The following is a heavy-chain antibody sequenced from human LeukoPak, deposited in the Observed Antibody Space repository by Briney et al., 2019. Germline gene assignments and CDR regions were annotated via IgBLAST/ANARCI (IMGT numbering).Heavy chain of an antibody. V-gene: IGHV4-31*03. CDR2: IYYSGST. D-gene: IGHD3-22*01. Sequence: SETLSLTCSVSGDSIISSSYYWGWIRQHPGKGLEWIGYIYYSGSTYYNPSLKSRVTISVDTSKNQFSLKLSSVTAADTAVYYCARSGSSGYYTLFDYWGQGTLVTVSS. CDR3: ARSGSSGYYTLFDY. CDR1: GDSIISSSYY. J-gene: IGHJ4*02.